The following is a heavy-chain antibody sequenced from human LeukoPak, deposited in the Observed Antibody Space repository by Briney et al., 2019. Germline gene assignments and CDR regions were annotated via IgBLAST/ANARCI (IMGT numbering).Heavy chain of an antibody. J-gene: IGHJ6*03. CDR2: INHSGSS. Sequence: SETLSLTCAVYGGSFSGYDWSWIRQPPGKGLEWVGEINHSGSSNYNAALKSRGIISVATSKDQFSLTLSPVTATDTAVYYCAKDVPVIRGYYYYYLDAWGKGTTVTVSS. D-gene: IGHD3-16*02. CDR1: GGSFSGYD. V-gene: IGHV4-34*01. CDR3: AKDVPVIRGYYYYYLDA.